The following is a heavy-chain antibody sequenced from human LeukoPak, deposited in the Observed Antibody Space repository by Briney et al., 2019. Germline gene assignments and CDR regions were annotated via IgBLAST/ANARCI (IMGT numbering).Heavy chain of an antibody. J-gene: IGHJ2*01. V-gene: IGHV3-7*01. CDR3: AREGGQLWSRYWYFDL. CDR1: GFTFSSYW. CDR2: IKQDGSEK. Sequence: GGSLRLSCAASGFTFSSYWMSWVRQAPGKGLEWVANIKQDGSEKYYVDSVKGRFTISRDNAKNSLYLQMNSLRAEDTAVYHCAREGGQLWSRYWYFDLWGRGTLVTVSS. D-gene: IGHD5-18*01.